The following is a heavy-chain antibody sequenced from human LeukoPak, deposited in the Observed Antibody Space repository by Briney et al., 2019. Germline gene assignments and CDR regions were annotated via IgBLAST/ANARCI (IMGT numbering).Heavy chain of an antibody. CDR3: ARGPLRYYDFWSGYPDAFDI. Sequence: SETLSLTCAVYGGSFSGYYWSWIRQPPGKGLEWIGEINHSGSTNYNPSLKSRVTISVDTPKNQFSLKLSSVTAADTAVYYCARGPLRYYDFWSGYPDAFDIWGQGTMVTVSS. CDR1: GGSFSGYY. V-gene: IGHV4-34*01. CDR2: INHSGST. D-gene: IGHD3-3*01. J-gene: IGHJ3*02.